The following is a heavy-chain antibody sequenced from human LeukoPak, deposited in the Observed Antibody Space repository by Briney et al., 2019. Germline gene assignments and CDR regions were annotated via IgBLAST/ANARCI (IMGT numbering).Heavy chain of an antibody. CDR2: INSDGSST. V-gene: IGHV3-74*01. J-gene: IGHJ4*02. CDR1: GFTFSSYW. CDR3: ARDVAATGTFFDY. D-gene: IGHD6-13*01. Sequence: GALRLSCAASGFTFSSYWMHWVRQAPGKGLVWVSRINSDGSSTSYADSVKGRFTISRDNAKNTLYLQMNSLRAEDTAVYYCARDVAATGTFFDYWGQGTLVTVSS.